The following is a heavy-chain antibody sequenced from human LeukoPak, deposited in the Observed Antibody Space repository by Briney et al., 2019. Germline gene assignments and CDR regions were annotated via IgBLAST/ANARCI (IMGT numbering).Heavy chain of an antibody. CDR2: INPNAGNT. CDR1: GYTFTTYY. J-gene: IGHJ4*02. D-gene: IGHD2-21*02. V-gene: IGHV1-46*01. CDR3: ARLGVTDY. Sequence: ASVKVSCKAFGYTFTTYYIHWVRQAPGQGLEWMGIINPNAGNTSYAQKFQGRLTMIRDASTSTIYMELSSLRSEDTAVYFCARLGVTDYWGQGTLVTVSS.